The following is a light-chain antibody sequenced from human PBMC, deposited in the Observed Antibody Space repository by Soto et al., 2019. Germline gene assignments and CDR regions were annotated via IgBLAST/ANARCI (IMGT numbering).Light chain of an antibody. CDR2: DVS. J-gene: IGKJ1*01. V-gene: IGKV1-5*01. Sequence: DIQMTQSPSTLSASVGDRVTITCRASQNIKNWLAWYQQKPGKAPKLLMYDVSTLESGVPSRFSGSGSGTEFTLTISSLQPDDFAAYYCQQYDTFRTFGQGTKVELK. CDR3: QQYDTFRT. CDR1: QNIKNW.